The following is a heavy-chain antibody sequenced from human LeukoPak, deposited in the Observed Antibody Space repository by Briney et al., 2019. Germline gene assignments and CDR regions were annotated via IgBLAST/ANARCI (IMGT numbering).Heavy chain of an antibody. J-gene: IGHJ4*02. CDR1: GFTFTSYN. Sequence: GGSLRLSCAASGFTFTSYNMNWVRQAPGKGLEWVSSITSSSSYIYYADSVKGRFTISRDNAKNSLYLQMNSLRAEDTAVYYCAKGLFGEHRFLDYWGQGTLVTVSS. CDR3: AKGLFGEHRFLDY. D-gene: IGHD3-16*01. V-gene: IGHV3-21*01. CDR2: ITSSSSYI.